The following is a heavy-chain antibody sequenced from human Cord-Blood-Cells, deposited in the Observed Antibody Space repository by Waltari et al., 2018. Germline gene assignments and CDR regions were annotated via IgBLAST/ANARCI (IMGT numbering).Heavy chain of an antibody. CDR1: GFPCSSYS. CDR3: AREGQGGSGAFDI. CDR2: ISGRGSNI. D-gene: IGHD3-10*01. V-gene: IGHV3-21*01. Sequence: EVQLGESGGGLVKLGGSLRLSCAASGFPCSSYSMNWVRQAPGKGLEWVSSISGRGSNIYYADSVKGRFTISRDNAKNSLYLQMNSLRAEDTAVYYCAREGQGGSGAFDIWGQGTMVTVSS. J-gene: IGHJ3*02.